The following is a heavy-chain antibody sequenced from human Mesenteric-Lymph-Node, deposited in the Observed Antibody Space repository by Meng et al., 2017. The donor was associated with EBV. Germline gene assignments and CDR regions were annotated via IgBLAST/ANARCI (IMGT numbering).Heavy chain of an antibody. CDR3: ARVEQWLLYFDY. V-gene: IGHV4-30-4*01. Sequence: RGSGPGLLRPSQTFALTCAFSGGPIRGGGYYWSWIPRPPGKALGWIGYIYYSGSTNYTPSLKGRVTISVDTSKNQFSLKLSSVTAADTAVYYCARVEQWLLYFDYWGQGTLVTVSS. J-gene: IGHJ4*02. CDR1: GGPIRGGGYY. CDR2: IYYSGST. D-gene: IGHD6-19*01.